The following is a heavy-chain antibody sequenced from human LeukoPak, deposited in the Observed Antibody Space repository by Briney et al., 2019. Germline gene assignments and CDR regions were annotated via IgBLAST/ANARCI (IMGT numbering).Heavy chain of an antibody. V-gene: IGHV1-18*04. D-gene: IGHD5-18*01. CDR2: ISAYNGNT. CDR1: GYTFTSYG. CDR3: AGGYITPHGYYYYYMDV. J-gene: IGHJ6*03. Sequence: ASVKVSCKASGYTFTSYGISWVRQAPGQGLEWMGWISAYNGNTNYAQKLQGRVTMTTDTSTSTAYMELRSLRSDDTAVYYCAGGYITPHGYYYYYMDVWGKGTTVTVSS.